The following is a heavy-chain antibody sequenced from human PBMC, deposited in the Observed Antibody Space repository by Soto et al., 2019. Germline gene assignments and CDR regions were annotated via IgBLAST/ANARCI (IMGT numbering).Heavy chain of an antibody. V-gene: IGHV1-18*01. CDR3: ARDVTYYYDSPPDGPPWFDP. D-gene: IGHD3-22*01. Sequence: GASVKVSCKASGYTFTSYGISWVRQAPGQGLEWMGWISAYNGNTNYAQKLQGRVTMTTDTSTSTAYMELRSLRSDDTAVYYCARDVTYYYDSPPDGPPWFDPWGQGTLVTVSS. J-gene: IGHJ5*02. CDR1: GYTFTSYG. CDR2: ISAYNGNT.